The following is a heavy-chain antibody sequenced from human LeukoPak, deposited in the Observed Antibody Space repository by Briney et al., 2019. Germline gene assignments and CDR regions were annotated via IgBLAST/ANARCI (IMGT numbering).Heavy chain of an antibody. CDR1: GFTINSYW. J-gene: IGHJ3*02. V-gene: IGHV3-7*01. D-gene: IGHD3-3*02. CDR3: ARDNVASGSFDI. CDR2: IRQDGSEK. Sequence: GGSLRLSCVASGFTINSYWMNWVRQAPGKGLEWVATIRQDGSEKHYGDSVKGRFTISRDNAKNSLYLQMSSLRAEDTAVYYCARDNVASGSFDIWGQGTMVTVSS.